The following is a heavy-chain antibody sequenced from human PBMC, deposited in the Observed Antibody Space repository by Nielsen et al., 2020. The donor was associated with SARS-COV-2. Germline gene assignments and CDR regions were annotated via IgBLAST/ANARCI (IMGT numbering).Heavy chain of an antibody. V-gene: IGHV3-9*01. CDR2: ISWNSGSI. D-gene: IGHD1-26*01. CDR3: AKDIVGGFDY. J-gene: IGHJ4*02. CDR1: GFTFDDYA. Sequence: LSLTCAASGFTFDDYAMHWVRQAPGKGLEWVSGISWNSGSIGYADSVKGRFTISRDNAKNSLYLQMNSLRAEDTALYYCAKDIVGGFDYWGQGTLVTVSS.